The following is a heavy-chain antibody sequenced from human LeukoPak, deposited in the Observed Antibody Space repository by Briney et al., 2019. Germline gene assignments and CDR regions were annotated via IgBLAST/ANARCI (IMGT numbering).Heavy chain of an antibody. V-gene: IGHV4-59*01. CDR1: GDSISSYY. D-gene: IGHD3-9*01. J-gene: IGHJ6*03. Sequence: SETLSLTCTVSGDSISSYYWSWIRQPPGKGLEWIGYIYYSGSTNYNPSLKSRVTISVDTSKNQFSLKLSSVTAADTAVYYCARALYYDILTGYSSYYYYMDVWGKGTTVTVSS. CDR3: ARALYYDILTGYSSYYYYMDV. CDR2: IYYSGST.